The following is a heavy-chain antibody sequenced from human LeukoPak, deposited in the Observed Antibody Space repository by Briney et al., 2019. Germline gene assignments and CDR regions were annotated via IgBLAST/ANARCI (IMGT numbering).Heavy chain of an antibody. CDR2: LSSSSSYI. V-gene: IGHV3-21*01. CDR3: ARGSSSLDAFDI. J-gene: IGHJ3*02. CDR1: GFTFSSYI. D-gene: IGHD6-13*01. Sequence: GGALRLSCAASGFTFSSYIIYWVRQAPGKGLGCVSSLSSSSSYIYYADSVKGRFTISRDNAKNSLYLQMNSLRAEGTAVYYCARGSSSLDAFDIWGQGTMVNVSS.